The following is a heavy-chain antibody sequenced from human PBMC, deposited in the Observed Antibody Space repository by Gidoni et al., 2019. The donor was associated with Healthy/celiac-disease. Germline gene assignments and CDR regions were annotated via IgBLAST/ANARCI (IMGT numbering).Heavy chain of an antibody. CDR3: ARMKLELHLTFYYYDGMDV. CDR2: IFSHDET. J-gene: IGHJ6*02. V-gene: IGHV2-26*01. CDR1: GFSLSNARMA. Sequence: QLTLKESGPVLVKPTETLTLPCTVSGFSLSNARMAVSWIRQPPGKALEWLAHIFSHDETSYNTSLKGRLTISKDTSKSQVALTMTNLDPVDTATYYWARMKLELHLTFYYYDGMDVWGQGTTVTVS. D-gene: IGHD1-7*01.